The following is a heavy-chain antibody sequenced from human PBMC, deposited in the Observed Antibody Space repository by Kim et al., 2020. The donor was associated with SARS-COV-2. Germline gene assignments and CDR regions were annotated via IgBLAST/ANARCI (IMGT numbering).Heavy chain of an antibody. CDR3: ARVSLRGVLPYGMDV. D-gene: IGHD3-10*01. V-gene: IGHV1-2*04. Sequence: ASVKVSCKASGYTFSGYYIHWVRQAPGQGLEWMGWLNPNSGGTNYAQKFQGWVTMTRDTSINTAYMELNRLTSDDTAMYYCARVSLRGVLPYGMDVWGQGTTVTVSS. CDR1: GYTFSGYY. J-gene: IGHJ6*02. CDR2: LNPNSGGT.